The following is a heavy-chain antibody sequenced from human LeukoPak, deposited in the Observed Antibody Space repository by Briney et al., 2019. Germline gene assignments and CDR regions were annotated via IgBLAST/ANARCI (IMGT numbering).Heavy chain of an antibody. D-gene: IGHD3-16*01. Sequence: GGSLRLSCAASGFTFSSYAMSWVRQAPGKGLEWVSAISGRDDSTYYADSVKGRFTISRDNSRNTLFLQMNSLRAEDTAVYYCAKSGGVRFDPWGQGTLVTVSS. V-gene: IGHV3-23*01. CDR1: GFTFSSYA. J-gene: IGHJ5*02. CDR2: ISGRDDST. CDR3: AKSGGVRFDP.